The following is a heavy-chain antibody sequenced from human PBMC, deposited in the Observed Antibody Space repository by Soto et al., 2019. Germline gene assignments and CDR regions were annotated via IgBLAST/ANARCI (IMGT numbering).Heavy chain of an antibody. J-gene: IGHJ4*02. D-gene: IGHD2-15*01. V-gene: IGHV4-31*03. CDR1: GAYMRNDYYY. CDR3: ARWVEVSLDYFDS. CDR2: MHHSGRT. Sequence: PSETLSLTCTVSGAYMRNDYYYWSWVRQNPGKDLEWIGHMHHSGRTHYNPSLKSRVAISVDTSKNQFPLYLNSVTAADTAVYYCARWVEVSLDYFDSWGQGTPVTVSS.